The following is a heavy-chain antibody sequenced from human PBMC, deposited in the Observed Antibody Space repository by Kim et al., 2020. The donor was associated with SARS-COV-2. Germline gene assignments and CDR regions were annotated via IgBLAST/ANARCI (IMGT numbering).Heavy chain of an antibody. D-gene: IGHD5-12*01. Sequence: GGSLRLSCAASGFTFNSHDMSWFRQAPGKGLEWISYLAPRGATFYPDSVKGRFTISGDTSKNTVYLQMNSLRAEDTAIYYCVRGHVADWGQGTLVTVSS. CDR1: GFTFNSHD. J-gene: IGHJ4*02. CDR2: LAPRGAT. CDR3: VRGHVAD. V-gene: IGHV3-23*01.